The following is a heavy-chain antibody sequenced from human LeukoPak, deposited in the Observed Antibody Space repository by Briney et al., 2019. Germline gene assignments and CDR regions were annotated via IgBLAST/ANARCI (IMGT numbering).Heavy chain of an antibody. CDR2: ISSSSSTI. V-gene: IGHV3-48*02. CDR1: GFTFSTYS. CDR3: ARMHYFDY. Sequence: PGGSLRLSCAASGFTFSTYSMNWVRQVPRMGLEWVSYISSSSSTIFYADSVKGRFTISRDNAKNSLYLQMNSLRDEDTAVYYCARMHYFDYWGQGTLVTVSS. J-gene: IGHJ4*02.